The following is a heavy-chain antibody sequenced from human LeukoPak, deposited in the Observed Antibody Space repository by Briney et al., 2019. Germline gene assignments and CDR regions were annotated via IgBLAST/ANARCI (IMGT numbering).Heavy chain of an antibody. D-gene: IGHD6-6*01. CDR1: GFSFSDYW. V-gene: IGHV3-7*01. CDR2: IKQDESEK. Sequence: QAGGSLRLSCAASGFSFSDYWMTWVRQAPGKGPEWVANIKQDESEKYYVDSVKGRFTISRDNAKNSLYLQMNSLRVEDTAVYYCARDLAARPLPSHYFDYWGQGTLVTVSS. J-gene: IGHJ4*02. CDR3: ARDLAARPLPSHYFDY.